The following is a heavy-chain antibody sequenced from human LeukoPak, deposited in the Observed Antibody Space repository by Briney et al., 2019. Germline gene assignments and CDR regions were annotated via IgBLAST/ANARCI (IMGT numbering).Heavy chain of an antibody. CDR2: ISSSSTI. Sequence: PGGSLRLSCAASGFTFSSYSMNWVRQAPGKGLEWVSYISSSSTIYYADSVKGRFTISRDNAKNSLYLQMNSLRAEDTAVYYCARGLAAAGRYWGQGTLVTVSS. D-gene: IGHD6-13*01. CDR1: GFTFSSYS. V-gene: IGHV3-48*01. J-gene: IGHJ4*02. CDR3: ARGLAAAGRY.